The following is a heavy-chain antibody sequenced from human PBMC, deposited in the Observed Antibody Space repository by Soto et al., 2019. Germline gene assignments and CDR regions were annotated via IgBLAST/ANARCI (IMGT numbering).Heavy chain of an antibody. V-gene: IGHV3-11*01. CDR2: ISSSGTGI. CDR1: VFTFSDYY. D-gene: IGHD2-15*01. J-gene: IGHJ3*02. CDR3: ARAYSDAFDI. Sequence: GSLRLSCAASVFTFSDYYMTWIRQAPGKGLEWVSYISSSGTGIYYPDSVKGRFTISRDNAKNSLYLQMSSLRAEDTAVYYCARAYSDAFDIWGQGTMVTVSS.